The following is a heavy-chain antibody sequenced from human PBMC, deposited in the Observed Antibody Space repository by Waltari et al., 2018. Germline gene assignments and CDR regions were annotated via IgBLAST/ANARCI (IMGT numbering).Heavy chain of an antibody. J-gene: IGHJ4*02. V-gene: IGHV3-23*01. CDR1: GFTFSTYV. CDR2: ISDAVGII. Sequence: EVQLLESGGGLVQHGGSLRLSCSASGFTFSTYVMNWVRQAPGKGLEWVSSISDAVGIINYADSVKGRFTISRDNSKNTLYLQMNSLRAEDTAVYYCARASGVDCWGQGTLVTISS. CDR3: ARASGVDC. D-gene: IGHD3-16*01.